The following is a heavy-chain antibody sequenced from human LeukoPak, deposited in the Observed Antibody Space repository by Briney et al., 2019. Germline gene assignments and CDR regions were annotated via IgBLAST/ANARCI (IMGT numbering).Heavy chain of an antibody. CDR2: ITPIFGTA. CDR1: GGTFSSYA. Sequence: GASVKVSCKASGGTFSSYAISWVRQAPGQGLEWMGGITPIFGTANYAQKFQGRVTITTDESTSTAYMELSGLRSEDTAVYYCASLPFYCTNGVCPRNWFDPWGQGTLVTVSS. V-gene: IGHV1-69*05. CDR3: ASLPFYCTNGVCPRNWFDP. D-gene: IGHD2-8*01. J-gene: IGHJ5*02.